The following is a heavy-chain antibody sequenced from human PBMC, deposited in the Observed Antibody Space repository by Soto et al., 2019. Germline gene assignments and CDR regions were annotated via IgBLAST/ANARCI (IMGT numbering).Heavy chain of an antibody. CDR1: GFTFSSYS. Sequence: GGSLRLSCAASGFTFSSYSMNWVRQAPGKGLEWVSYISSSSTIYYADSVKGRFTISRDNAKNSLYLQMNSLRDEDTAVYYCAIVWRDYDFWSGYSDLTDYWGQGTLVTVSS. V-gene: IGHV3-48*02. D-gene: IGHD3-3*01. CDR3: AIVWRDYDFWSGYSDLTDY. CDR2: ISSSSTI. J-gene: IGHJ4*02.